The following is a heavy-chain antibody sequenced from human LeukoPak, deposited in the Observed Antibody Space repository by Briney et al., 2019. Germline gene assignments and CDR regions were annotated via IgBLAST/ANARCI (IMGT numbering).Heavy chain of an antibody. V-gene: IGHV1-69*05. CDR2: IIPIFGTA. CDR1: GGTFNSYA. CDR3: ARGAPYCSGGSCHAY. Sequence: SVKVSCKASGGTFNSYAISWVRQAPGQGLEWMGGIIPIFGTANYAQKFQGRVTITTDESTSTAYMELSSLRSEDTAVYYCARGAPYCSGGSCHAYWGQGTLVTVSS. D-gene: IGHD2-15*01. J-gene: IGHJ4*02.